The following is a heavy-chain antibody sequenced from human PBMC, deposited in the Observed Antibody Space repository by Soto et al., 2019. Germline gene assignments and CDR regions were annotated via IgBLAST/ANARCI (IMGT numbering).Heavy chain of an antibody. CDR3: ARGLSDSYFQH. J-gene: IGHJ1*01. CDR2: ISSSSSYI. Sequence: EVQRVESGGGLVKPGGSLRLSCAASGFTFSSYSMNWLHQSPGKGLEWVSAISSSSSYIYYADSVKGRFTISRDNAKNSLYLQMNSLRAEDTAVYYCARGLSDSYFQHWGQGTLVTVSS. D-gene: IGHD2-21*02. CDR1: GFTFSSYS. V-gene: IGHV3-21*01.